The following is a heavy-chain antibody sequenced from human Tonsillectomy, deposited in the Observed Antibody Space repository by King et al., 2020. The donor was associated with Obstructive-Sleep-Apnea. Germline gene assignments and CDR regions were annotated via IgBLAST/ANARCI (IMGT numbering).Heavy chain of an antibody. V-gene: IGHV5-51*01. Sequence: QLVQSGAEVKKPGESLKISCKGCGYSFTSYWIGWGRQMQGKGLEWMVIIYPGDSDTRYSPSFQGHVTIAADKSISTAYLPWSSLKASDTAMYYCARHGIEGVVTSPYAFDIWGQGTMVTVSS. CDR2: IYPGDSDT. CDR1: GYSFTSYW. D-gene: IGHD2-21*02. J-gene: IGHJ3*02. CDR3: ARHGIEGVVTSPYAFDI.